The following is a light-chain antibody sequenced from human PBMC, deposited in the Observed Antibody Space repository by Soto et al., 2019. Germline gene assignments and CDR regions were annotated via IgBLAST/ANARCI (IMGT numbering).Light chain of an antibody. CDR2: DAS. Sequence: EIVLTQSPATLSLSPGERATLSCWASQSVSSYLAWYQQKPGQAPRLLIYDASKRAPDIPARFSGSGSGTDFTLTISSLEPEDFAVYYCQQRSNWPSLTFGGGTKVEIK. V-gene: IGKV3-11*01. CDR1: QSVSSY. CDR3: QQRSNWPSLT. J-gene: IGKJ4*01.